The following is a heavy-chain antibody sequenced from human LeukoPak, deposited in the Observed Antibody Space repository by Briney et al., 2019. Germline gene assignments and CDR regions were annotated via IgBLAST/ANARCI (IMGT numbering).Heavy chain of an antibody. D-gene: IGHD2-21*02. CDR1: GGSIGSYY. Sequence: PSETLSLTCTVSGGSIGSYYWNWIRQPPGKGLEWIGYIYYSGGTNYNPSLKSRVTISVDTSKNQFSLNLISVTAADTAVYYCARSNYCGGDCYSWDYWGQGTLVTVSS. CDR2: IYYSGGT. J-gene: IGHJ4*02. CDR3: ARSNYCGGDCYSWDY. V-gene: IGHV4-59*08.